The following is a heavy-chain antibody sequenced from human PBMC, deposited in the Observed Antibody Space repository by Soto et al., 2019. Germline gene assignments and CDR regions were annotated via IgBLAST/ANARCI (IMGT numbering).Heavy chain of an antibody. CDR1: GGTFSSYA. D-gene: IGHD6-19*01. J-gene: IGHJ6*02. V-gene: IGHV1-69*13. CDR2: IIPIFGTA. CDR3: ARAPYIAVAGTYYYYYGMDV. Sequence: SVKVSCKASGGTFSSYAISWVRQAPGQGLEWMGGIIPIFGTANYAQKFQGRVTITADESTSTAYMELSSLRSEDTAVYYCARAPYIAVAGTYYYYYGMDVWGQGTTVTVSS.